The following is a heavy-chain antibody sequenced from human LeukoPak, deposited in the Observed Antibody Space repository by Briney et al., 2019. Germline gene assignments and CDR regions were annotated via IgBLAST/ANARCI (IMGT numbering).Heavy chain of an antibody. CDR3: AKGQLDIVVVPAAIGAFDY. CDR1: GFTFSSYA. D-gene: IGHD2-2*02. V-gene: IGHV3-23*01. CDR2: ISGSGGST. Sequence: PGGSLRLSCAASGFTFSSYAMSWVRQAPGKGLEWVSAISGSGGSTYYADSVKGRFTISRDNSKNTLYLQMNSLRAEDTAVYYCAKGQLDIVVVPAAIGAFDYWGQGTLVTVSS. J-gene: IGHJ4*02.